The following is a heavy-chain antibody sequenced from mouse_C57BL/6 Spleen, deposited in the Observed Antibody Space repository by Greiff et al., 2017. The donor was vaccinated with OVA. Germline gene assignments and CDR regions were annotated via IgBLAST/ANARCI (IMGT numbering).Heavy chain of an antibody. CDR2: IYPGSGST. V-gene: IGHV1-55*01. D-gene: IGHD2-4*01. Sequence: QVQLKQPGAELVKPGASVKMSCKASGYTFTSYWITWVKQRPGQGLEWIGDIYPGSGSTNYNEKFKSKATLTVDTSSSTAYMQLSSLTSEDSAVYYCARSNYYDYDGHYFDYWGQGTTLTVSS. CDR1: GYTFTSYW. CDR3: ARSNYYDYDGHYFDY. J-gene: IGHJ2*01.